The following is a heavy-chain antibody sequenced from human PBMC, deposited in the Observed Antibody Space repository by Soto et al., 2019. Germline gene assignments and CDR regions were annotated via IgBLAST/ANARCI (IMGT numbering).Heavy chain of an antibody. J-gene: IGHJ4*02. CDR1: GYTFTGYY. CDR3: ARVSVVAATSTFDY. D-gene: IGHD2-15*01. V-gene: IGHV1-2*04. CDR2: INPNSGGT. Sequence: GASVKLSCKASGYTFTGYYMHWVRQAPGQGLEWMGWINPNSGGTNYAQKFQGWVTMTRDTSISTAYMELSRLRSDDTAVYYCARVSVVAATSTFDYWGQGTLVTVSS.